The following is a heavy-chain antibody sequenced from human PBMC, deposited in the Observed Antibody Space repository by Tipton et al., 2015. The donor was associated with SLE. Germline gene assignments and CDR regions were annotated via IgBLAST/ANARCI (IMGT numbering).Heavy chain of an antibody. J-gene: IGHJ4*02. V-gene: IGHV3-30*04. Sequence: SLRLSCAASEFTVSNYPMHWVRQAPGKGLEWVAVISYDGTNKYYADSVKGRFTISRDNAKNFLYLQMNSLRPEDTALYYCVKATKTMIISDYFDYWGQGTLVTVSS. CDR2: ISYDGTNK. CDR3: VKATKTMIISDYFDY. CDR1: EFTVSNYP. D-gene: IGHD3-22*01.